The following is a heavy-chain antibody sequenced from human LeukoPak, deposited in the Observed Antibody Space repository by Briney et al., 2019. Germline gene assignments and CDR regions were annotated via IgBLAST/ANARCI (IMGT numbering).Heavy chain of an antibody. J-gene: IGHJ6*02. CDR2: ISYDGSNK. CDR3: AKSGDNIGCYVCGMDV. CDR1: GFTFSSYG. D-gene: IGHD3-22*01. Sequence: GGSLRLSCAASGFTFSSYGMHWVRQAPGKGLEWVAVISYDGSNKYYADSVKGRFTVSRDNSKNTLYLQMNSLRAEDTAVYYCAKSGDNIGCYVCGMDVWGQGTTVTVSS. V-gene: IGHV3-30*18.